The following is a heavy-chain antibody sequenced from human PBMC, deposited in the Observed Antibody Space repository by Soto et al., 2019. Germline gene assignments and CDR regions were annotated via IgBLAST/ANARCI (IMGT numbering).Heavy chain of an antibody. CDR2: INHSGST. CDR3: ARVRGGYSYGYYDY. Sequence: TSETLSLTCAVYGGSFSGYYWSWIRQPPGKGLEWIGEINHSGSTNYNPSLKSRVTISVDTSKNQFSLKLSSVTAADTAVYYCARVRGGYSYGYYDYWGQGTLVTVSS. D-gene: IGHD5-18*01. J-gene: IGHJ4*02. V-gene: IGHV4-34*01. CDR1: GGSFSGYY.